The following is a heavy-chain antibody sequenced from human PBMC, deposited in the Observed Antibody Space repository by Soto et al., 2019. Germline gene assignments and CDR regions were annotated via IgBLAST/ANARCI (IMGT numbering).Heavy chain of an antibody. CDR2: IYYSGST. V-gene: IGHV4-59*01. D-gene: IGHD6-6*01. J-gene: IGHJ4*02. CDR1: GGSISSYY. CDR3: ARGSGQLAATDY. Sequence: QVQLQESGPGLVKPSETLSLTCTVSGGSISSYYWSWIRQPPGKGLEWIGYIYYSGSTNYNPSLKSRVTISVDTSKNQFSLKLSSVTAADTAVYYCARGSGQLAATDYWGQGTLVTVSS.